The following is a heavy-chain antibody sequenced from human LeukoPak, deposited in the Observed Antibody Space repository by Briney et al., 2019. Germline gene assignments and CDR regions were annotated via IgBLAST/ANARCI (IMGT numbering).Heavy chain of an antibody. V-gene: IGHV3-11*06. Sequence: GGSLRLSCAASGFTFSDYYMSWIRQAPGKGLEWVSSISSSSSYIYYADSVKGRFTISRDNAKNSLYLQMNSLRAEDTAVYYCARFAASITGTYPFDYWGQRSLVTVSS. CDR3: ARFAASITGTYPFDY. CDR2: ISSSSSYI. J-gene: IGHJ4*02. D-gene: IGHD1/OR15-1a*01. CDR1: GFTFSDYY.